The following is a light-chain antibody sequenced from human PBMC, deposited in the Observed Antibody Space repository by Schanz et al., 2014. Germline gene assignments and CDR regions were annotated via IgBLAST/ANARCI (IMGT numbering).Light chain of an antibody. J-gene: IGKJ1*01. CDR1: QSISSW. Sequence: DIQMTQSPSTLSASVGDRVTITCRASQSISSWLAWYQQKPGKAPKLLIYEVSSLESGVPSRFSGSGSGTEFTLTISSLQPDDFASYYCQQYNSYPLTFGQGTKVEIK. CDR2: EVS. CDR3: QQYNSYPLT. V-gene: IGKV1-5*01.